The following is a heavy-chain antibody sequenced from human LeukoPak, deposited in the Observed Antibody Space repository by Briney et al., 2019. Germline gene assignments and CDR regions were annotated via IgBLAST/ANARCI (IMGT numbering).Heavy chain of an antibody. V-gene: IGHV1-2*02. CDR1: GYTFTGYY. D-gene: IGHD2-2*01. CDR2: INPNSGGT. Sequence: GASVKVSCKASGYTFTGYYMHWVRQAPGQGLEWMGWINPNSGGTNYAQKFQGRVTMTRDTSISTAYMELSRLRSDDTAVYYCARAEFDVCSSTSCYLFDYWGQGTLVTVSS. J-gene: IGHJ4*02. CDR3: ARAEFDVCSSTSCYLFDY.